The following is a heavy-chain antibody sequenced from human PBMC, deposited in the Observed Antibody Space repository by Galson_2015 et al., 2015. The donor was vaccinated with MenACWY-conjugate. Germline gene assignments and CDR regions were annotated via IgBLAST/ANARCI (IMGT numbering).Heavy chain of an antibody. CDR3: SRGYDWCSYFRA. Sequence: SLRLSCAVSGFSVTDNCLSWVRQAPGKGPEWIAMVDRVGATINADSVRGRSTVSRDNFKNTVILQMNSLRAEDTAAYRCSRGYDWCSYFRAWGQGAQVTVSS. CDR2: VDRVGAT. CDR1: GFSVTDNC. V-gene: IGHV3-53*01. D-gene: IGHD2-8*01. J-gene: IGHJ5*02.